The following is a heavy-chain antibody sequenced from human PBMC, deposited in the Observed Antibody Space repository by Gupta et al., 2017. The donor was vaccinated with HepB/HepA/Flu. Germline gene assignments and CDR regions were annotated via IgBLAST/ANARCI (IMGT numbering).Heavy chain of an antibody. CDR2: ISYDGNYK. D-gene: IGHD1-26*01. Sequence: QLQLLESGGGVVHPGRSLRLSCAVSGFTFSDYPMHWVRQAPGKGLDWVTVISYDGNYKHYADSVKGRFTVSRDNSNSTLYLQMNSLRPDDTAIYYCASRQWDHDYWGQGTLVTVSS. CDR1: GFTFSDYP. J-gene: IGHJ4*02. CDR3: ASRQWDHDY. V-gene: IGHV3-30*14.